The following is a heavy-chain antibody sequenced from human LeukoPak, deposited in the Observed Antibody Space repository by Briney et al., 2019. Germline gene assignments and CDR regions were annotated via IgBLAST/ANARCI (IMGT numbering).Heavy chain of an antibody. CDR2: IYYSGST. Sequence: SETLSLTCTVYGGSISSSSYYWGWIRQPPGKGLEWIGSIYYSGSTYYNPSLKSRVTISVDTSKNQFSLKLSSVTAADTAVYYCARLLSSWLVLWFDPWGQGTLVTVSS. CDR1: GGSISSSSYY. V-gene: IGHV4-39*07. CDR3: ARLLSSWLVLWFDP. D-gene: IGHD6-13*01. J-gene: IGHJ5*02.